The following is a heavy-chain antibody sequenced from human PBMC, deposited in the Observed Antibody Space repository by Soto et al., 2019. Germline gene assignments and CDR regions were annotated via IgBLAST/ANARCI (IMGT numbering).Heavy chain of an antibody. CDR1: GFTFSSYG. V-gene: IGHV3-30*03. J-gene: IGHJ3*02. CDR3: VRFYVVAATIDAFDI. Sequence: GGSLRLSCAASGFTFSSYGMHWVRQAPGKGLEWVAVISYDGSNKYYADSVKGRFTISRDNSKITLYLQMNSLRAEDTAVYYCVRFYVVAATIDAFDIWSQGTMVIGSS. D-gene: IGHD2-15*01. CDR2: ISYDGSNK.